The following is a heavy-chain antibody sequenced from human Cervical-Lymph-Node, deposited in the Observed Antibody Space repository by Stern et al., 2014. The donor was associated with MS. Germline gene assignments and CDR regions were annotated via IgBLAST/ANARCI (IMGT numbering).Heavy chain of an antibody. V-gene: IGHV3-21*01. D-gene: IGHD1-14*01. Sequence: EVQLVESGGGLVKPGGSLRLSCAGSGFTFSTYTMNWVRQAPGQGLEWVSSMSSSSNYIYYADSVKGRFTISRDNAKNSLFLQMSSLRAEDTAVYYCASAPETAPQYFDSWGQGTLLTVSS. J-gene: IGHJ4*02. CDR3: ASAPETAPQYFDS. CDR2: MSSSSNYI. CDR1: GFTFSTYT.